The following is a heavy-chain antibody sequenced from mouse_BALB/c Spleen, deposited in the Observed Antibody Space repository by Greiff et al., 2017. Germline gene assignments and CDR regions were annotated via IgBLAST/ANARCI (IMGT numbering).Heavy chain of an antibody. CDR2: ISYSGST. D-gene: IGHD2-4*01. CDR3: ARGRDYDGWFAY. J-gene: IGHJ3*01. CDR1: GYSITSDYA. Sequence: DVKLQESGPGLVKPSQSLSLTCTVTGYSITSDYAWNWIRQFPGNKLEWMGYISYSGSTSYNPSLKSRISITRDTSKNQFFLQLNSVTTEDTATYYCARGRDYDGWFAYWGQGTLVTVSA. V-gene: IGHV3-2*02.